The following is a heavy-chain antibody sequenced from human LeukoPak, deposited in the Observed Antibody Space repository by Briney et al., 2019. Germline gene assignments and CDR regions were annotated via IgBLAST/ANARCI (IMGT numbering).Heavy chain of an antibody. V-gene: IGHV3-74*01. J-gene: IGHJ4*02. D-gene: IGHD3-3*01. CDR3: ARDSVEWYIFDY. CDR2: TNRDGSST. CDR1: GFTFSSYW. Sequence: GGSLRLSCAASGFTFSSYWMLWVRQAPGKGPVWVARTNRDGSSTAYADSVKGRLTISKGNAKNTLYLLMNSLRAEDTAVYYCARDSVEWYIFDYWGQGTLVTVSS.